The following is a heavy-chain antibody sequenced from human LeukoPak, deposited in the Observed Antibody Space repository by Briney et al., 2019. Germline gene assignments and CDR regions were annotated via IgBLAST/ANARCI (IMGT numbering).Heavy chain of an antibody. CDR1: GFTFSSYG. CDR2: ISYDGSNK. D-gene: IGHD2-15*01. Sequence: GGSLRLSCAASGFTFSSYGMHWVRQAPGKGLEWVAVISYDGSNKYYADSVKGRFTISGDNSKNTLYLQMNSLRAEDTAVYYCAKDGSLGAFDYWGQGTLVTVSS. CDR3: AKDGSLGAFDY. V-gene: IGHV3-30*18. J-gene: IGHJ4*02.